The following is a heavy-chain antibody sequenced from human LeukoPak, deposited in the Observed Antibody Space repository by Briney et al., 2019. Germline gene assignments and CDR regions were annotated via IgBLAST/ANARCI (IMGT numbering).Heavy chain of an antibody. CDR3: ATYTHWVAGDV. V-gene: IGHV3-7*01. J-gene: IGHJ6*02. D-gene: IGHD3-16*01. Sequence: GGSLRLSCAASGSTFSDSWMSWVRQAPGKGLEWVANMNQDGSEKDYVDSVKGRFTISRDNAGNSLYLQMGSLRAEDTAVYYCATYTHWVAGDVWGRGTTVTVSS. CDR2: MNQDGSEK. CDR1: GSTFSDSW.